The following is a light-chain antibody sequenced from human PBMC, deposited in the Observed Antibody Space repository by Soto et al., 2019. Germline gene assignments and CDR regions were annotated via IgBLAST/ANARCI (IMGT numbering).Light chain of an antibody. J-gene: IGKJ1*01. Sequence: EIVLTRSPGTLSLSPGERATLSCRASQSVSSSYLAWYKQKPGQAPRLXIYGASSRATGIPDRFSGSGSGTEFTLTISRLEPEDFEVYYCQQYGSSPQTLGQGTKVDIK. CDR3: QQYGSSPQT. CDR2: GAS. V-gene: IGKV3-20*01. CDR1: QSVSSSY.